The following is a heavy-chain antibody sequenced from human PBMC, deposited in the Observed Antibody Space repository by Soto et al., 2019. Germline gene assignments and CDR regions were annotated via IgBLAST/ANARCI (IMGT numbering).Heavy chain of an antibody. CDR2: IYYGGST. CDR1: GGSISSGVYY. D-gene: IGHD3-3*01. J-gene: IGHJ4*02. CDR3: ARDHGEITIFGVVIPTPYFDY. Sequence: SETLSLTCTVSGGSISSGVYYWSWIRQHPGKGLEWIGYIYYGGSTYYNPSLKSRVTISVDTSKNQFSLKLSSVTAADTAVYYCARDHGEITIFGVVIPTPYFDYWGQGTLVTVSS. V-gene: IGHV4-31*03.